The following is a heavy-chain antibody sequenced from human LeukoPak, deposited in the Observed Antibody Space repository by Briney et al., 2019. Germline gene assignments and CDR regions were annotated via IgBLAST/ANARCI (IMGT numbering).Heavy chain of an antibody. CDR2: ISDSGGIT. D-gene: IGHD6-19*01. V-gene: IGHV3-23*01. J-gene: IGHJ4*02. CDR1: GFAFSSQA. CDR3: AKDARRTSGWYFFDY. Sequence: GGSLRLSCAASGFAFSSQAMGWVRQAPGKGLKWVSVISDSGGITYYADSVKGRFTISRDNSKNTLFLQMNSLRAEDTAVYFCAKDARRTSGWYFFDYWGQGTLVTVSS.